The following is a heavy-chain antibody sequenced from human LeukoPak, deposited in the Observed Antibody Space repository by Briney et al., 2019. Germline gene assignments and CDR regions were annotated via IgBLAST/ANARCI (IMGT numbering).Heavy chain of an antibody. J-gene: IGHJ4*02. CDR1: GGSISSYY. V-gene: IGHV4-4*07. CDR2: IYTSGST. CDR3: ARDYYDFWGGYYTSSYYFDY. D-gene: IGHD3-3*01. Sequence: SETLSLTCTVSGGSISSYYWSWIRQPAGKGLEWIGRIYTSGSTNYNPSLKSRVTMSVDTSKNQFSLKLSSVTAADTAVYYCARDYYDFWGGYYTSSYYFDYWGQGTLVTVSS.